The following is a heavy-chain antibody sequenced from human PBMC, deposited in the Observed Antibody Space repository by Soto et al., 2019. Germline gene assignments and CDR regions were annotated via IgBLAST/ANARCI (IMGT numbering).Heavy chain of an antibody. J-gene: IGHJ4*02. D-gene: IGHD3-10*01. CDR2: TSGSGGST. V-gene: IGHV3-23*01. Sequence: GGSLRLSCAASGFTFSSYAMSWVRQAPGKGLEWVSATSGSGGSTYYADSVKGRFTISRDNSKNTLYLQMNSLRAEDTAVYYCAKDPAYYYGSGSYLFDYWGQGTLVTVSS. CDR3: AKDPAYYYGSGSYLFDY. CDR1: GFTFSSYA.